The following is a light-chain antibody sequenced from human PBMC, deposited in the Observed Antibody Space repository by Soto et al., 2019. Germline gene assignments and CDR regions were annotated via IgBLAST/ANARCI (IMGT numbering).Light chain of an antibody. CDR1: QSVSSN. V-gene: IGKV3-15*01. CDR3: QYYNKWST. CDR2: CSS. J-gene: IGKJ5*01. Sequence: EIVMTQSPATLSVAPGERATLSCRASQSVSSNLAWYQHRPGQAPRLIIYCSSTSATRIPARFSGSGSGTEFTLTISSLQSEDFAVYYCQYYNKWSTFGKGTGLGIK.